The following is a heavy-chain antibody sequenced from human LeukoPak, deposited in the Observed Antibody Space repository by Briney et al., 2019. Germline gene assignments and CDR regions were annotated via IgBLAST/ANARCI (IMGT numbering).Heavy chain of an antibody. J-gene: IGHJ4*02. V-gene: IGHV5-51*01. CDR1: GYSFTSYW. CDR2: IYPGDSDT. D-gene: IGHD3-10*01. CDR3: ARIVRFGDLFVDY. Sequence: GESLKISCKGSGYSFTSYWIGWVRQMPGKGLECMEIIYPGDSDTRYSPSFQGQVTISADKSISTAYLQWSSLKASDTAMYYCARIVRFGDLFVDYWGQGTLVTVSS.